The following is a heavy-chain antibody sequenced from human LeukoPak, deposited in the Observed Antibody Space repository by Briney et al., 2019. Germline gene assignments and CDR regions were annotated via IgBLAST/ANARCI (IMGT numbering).Heavy chain of an antibody. CDR3: ARGKTSSFDY. J-gene: IGHJ4*02. Sequence: SQTLSLTCDVSGDSVSSNNVAWNWIRQSPSRGLEWLGRTYYRSKWYNEYAVSVKSRVTINPDTSKNQFSLQVNSVTPEDTAVYYCARGKTSSFDYWGQGTLVTVSS. CDR2: TYYRSKWYN. CDR1: GDSVSSNNVA. D-gene: IGHD6-6*01. V-gene: IGHV6-1*01.